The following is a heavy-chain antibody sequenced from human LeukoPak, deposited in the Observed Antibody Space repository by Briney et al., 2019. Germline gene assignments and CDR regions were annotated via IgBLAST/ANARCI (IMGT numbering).Heavy chain of an antibody. Sequence: SETLSRTCTVSGGSISSYYWSWIRQPPGKGLEWIGYIYYSGSTNYNPSLKSRVTISVDTSKNQFSLKLSSVTAADTAVYYCARDLTMVRGAEGPIWGQGTMVTVSS. J-gene: IGHJ3*02. CDR1: GGSISSYY. CDR2: IYYSGST. D-gene: IGHD3-10*01. V-gene: IGHV4-59*01. CDR3: ARDLTMVRGAEGPI.